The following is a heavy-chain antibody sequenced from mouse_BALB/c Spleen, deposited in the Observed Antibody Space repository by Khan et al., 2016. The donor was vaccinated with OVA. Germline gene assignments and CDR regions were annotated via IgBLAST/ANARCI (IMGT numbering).Heavy chain of an antibody. CDR3: ERVYGGDFDY. J-gene: IGHJ2*01. D-gene: IGHD1-1*01. CDR2: ISYSGNT. CDR1: GYSITTDYA. V-gene: IGHV3-2*02. Sequence: EVQLVESGPGLVKPSQSLSLTCTVTGYSITTDYAWNWIRQFPGNKLEWMGFISYSGNTKYNPSLKSRISISRDTSTNQFFLQLKSVTTEDTARYDCERVYGGDFDYWGQGTTLTVSS.